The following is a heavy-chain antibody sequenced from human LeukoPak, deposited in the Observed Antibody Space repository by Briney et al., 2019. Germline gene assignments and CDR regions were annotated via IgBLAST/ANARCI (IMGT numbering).Heavy chain of an antibody. V-gene: IGHV4-59*11. CDR3: ARERSGYSSSPVYYFDY. D-gene: IGHD6-6*01. Sequence: KPSETLSLTCTVSGGSISSHYWSWIRQPPGKGLEWIGYIYYSGSTNYNPSLKSRVTISVDTSKNQFSLKPSSVTAADTAVYYCARERSGYSSSPVYYFDYWGQGTLVTVSS. CDR2: IYYSGST. J-gene: IGHJ4*02. CDR1: GGSISSHY.